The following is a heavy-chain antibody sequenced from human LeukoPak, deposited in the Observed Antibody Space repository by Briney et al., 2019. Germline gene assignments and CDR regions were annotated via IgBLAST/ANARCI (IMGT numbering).Heavy chain of an antibody. D-gene: IGHD6-13*01. J-gene: IGHJ6*03. Sequence: ASVKVSCKASGYTFTGYYMHWVRQAPGQGLEWMGWINPNSGGTNYAQKFQGRVTMTRDTSISTAYMELSRLRSDDTAVYYCARAIAAAGKGRYYYYYMDVWGKGTTVTVSS. CDR1: GYTFTGYY. CDR2: INPNSGGT. CDR3: ARAIAAAGKGRYYYYYMDV. V-gene: IGHV1-2*02.